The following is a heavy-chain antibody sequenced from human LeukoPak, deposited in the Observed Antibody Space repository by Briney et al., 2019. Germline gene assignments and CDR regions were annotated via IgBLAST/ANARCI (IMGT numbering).Heavy chain of an antibody. Sequence: ASVKVSCKVSGYTLTELSMHWVRQAPGKGLEWMGGFYPEDGETIYAQKFQGRVTMTEDTSTDTAYMELSSLRSEDTAVYYCATVRGIAVANWFDPWGQGTLVTVSS. CDR1: GYTLTELS. D-gene: IGHD6-19*01. CDR3: ATVRGIAVANWFDP. CDR2: FYPEDGET. V-gene: IGHV1-24*01. J-gene: IGHJ5*02.